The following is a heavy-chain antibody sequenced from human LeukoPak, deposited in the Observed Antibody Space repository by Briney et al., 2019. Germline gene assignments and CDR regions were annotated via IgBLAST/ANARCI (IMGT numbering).Heavy chain of an antibody. CDR2: ISYSGTT. V-gene: IGHV4-59*01. Sequence: GSLRLSCAASGFTFSSYSMNWIRQPPGKGLEWIGYISYSGTTNYNPSLKSRVTISVDMSKSQFSLKLNSVTAADTAVYYCGRVTTGTVDHWGQGTLVTVSS. CDR1: GFTFSSYS. J-gene: IGHJ4*02. D-gene: IGHD1-1*01. CDR3: GRVTTGTVDH.